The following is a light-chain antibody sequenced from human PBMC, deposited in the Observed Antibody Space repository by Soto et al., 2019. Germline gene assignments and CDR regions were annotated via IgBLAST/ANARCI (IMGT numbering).Light chain of an antibody. V-gene: IGKV3-20*01. Sequence: IVVTQTPSTLSLSPGERATLSCRARQSVSPSSLAWYQQRPGQSPRLLIYGASSRATGIPDRFGGRGSGTDFTLISSRLEPEDFAVYYSQQCAGPFGGGTKVDIK. CDR3: QQCAGP. CDR2: GAS. J-gene: IGKJ4*02. CDR1: QSVSPSS.